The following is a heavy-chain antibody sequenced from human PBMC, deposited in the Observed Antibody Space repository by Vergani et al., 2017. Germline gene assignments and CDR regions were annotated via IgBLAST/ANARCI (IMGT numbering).Heavy chain of an antibody. J-gene: IGHJ4*02. CDR2: INPSGGHK. CDR3: ARGDYGILAGYRY. Sequence: QVQVVQSGAELKKSGASVKVSCKTSVYTFSNYYMHWVRQAPGQGLEWMGIINPSGGHKNYAQKFQGRVTMTRDTSTSTVYMELSSLRSEDTAIYYCARGDYGILAGYRYLGQGTLVTVSA. D-gene: IGHD3-9*01. CDR1: VYTFSNYY. V-gene: IGHV1-46*03.